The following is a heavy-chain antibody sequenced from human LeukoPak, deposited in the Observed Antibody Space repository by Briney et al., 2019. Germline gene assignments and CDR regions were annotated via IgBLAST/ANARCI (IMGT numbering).Heavy chain of an antibody. Sequence: SETLSLTCTVSGGSISSSSYYWGWIRQPPGKGLEWIGRIYTSGSTNYNPSLKSRVTISVDTSKNQFSLKLSSVTAADTAVYYCARRRQAIFGVGNWFDPWGQATLVTVSS. J-gene: IGHJ5*02. D-gene: IGHD3-3*01. V-gene: IGHV4-39*07. CDR1: GGSISSSSYY. CDR2: IYTSGST. CDR3: ARRRQAIFGVGNWFDP.